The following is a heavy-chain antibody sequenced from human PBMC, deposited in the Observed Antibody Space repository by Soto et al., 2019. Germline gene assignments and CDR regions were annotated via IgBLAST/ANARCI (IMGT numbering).Heavy chain of an antibody. CDR2: IIPIFGTA. V-gene: IGHV1-69*13. Sequence: GASVKVSCKASGGTFSSYAISWVRQAPGQGLEWMGGIIPIFGTANYAQKFQGRVTITADESTSTAYMELSSLRSEDMAVYYCARPTRLVNLYYYYGMDVWGQGTTVTVSS. CDR1: GGTFSSYA. J-gene: IGHJ6*02. D-gene: IGHD3-16*02. CDR3: ARPTRLVNLYYYYGMDV.